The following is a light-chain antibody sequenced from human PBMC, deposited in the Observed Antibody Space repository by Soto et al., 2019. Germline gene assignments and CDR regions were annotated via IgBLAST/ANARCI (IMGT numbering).Light chain of an antibody. CDR2: EGS. J-gene: IGLJ3*02. CDR3: CSYAGSSTWV. Sequence: QSALTQPASVSGSPGQSITISCTGTSSDVGSYNLVSWYQQHPGKAPKLMIYEGSKRPSGVSNRLSRSKSGNTASLTISGLQAKDDADYYYCSYAGSSTWVFGGGTKVTVL. CDR1: SSDVGSYNL. V-gene: IGLV2-23*01.